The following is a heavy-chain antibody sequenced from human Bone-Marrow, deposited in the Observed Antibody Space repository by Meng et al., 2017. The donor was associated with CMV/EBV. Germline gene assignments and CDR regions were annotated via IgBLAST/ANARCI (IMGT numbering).Heavy chain of an antibody. CDR1: GNIFNDYF. D-gene: IGHD2-2*01. V-gene: IGHV1-69-2*01. CDR2: VDPEGGET. J-gene: IGHJ6*02. Sequence: ASVKVSCKISGNIFNDYFMHWVQQAPGKGLEWMGLVDPEGGETTYAEKFQGRLTITADTSTETAYMELSSVTSEDTAVYYCAHEARHNAHALDVWGQGTPVTVS. CDR3: AHEARHNAHALDV.